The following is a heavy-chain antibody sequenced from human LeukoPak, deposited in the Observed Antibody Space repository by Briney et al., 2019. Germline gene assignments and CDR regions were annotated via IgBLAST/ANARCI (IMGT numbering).Heavy chain of an antibody. CDR3: AIDGELSEYSSSYDY. Sequence: ASVKVSCKASGHTFTSYYMHWVRQAPGQGLEWMGIINPSGGSTSYAQKFQGRVTMTRDTSTSTVYMELSSLRSEDTAVYYCAIDGELSEYSSSYDYWGQGTLVTVSS. D-gene: IGHD6-6*01. CDR2: INPSGGST. CDR1: GHTFTSYY. J-gene: IGHJ4*02. V-gene: IGHV1-46*01.